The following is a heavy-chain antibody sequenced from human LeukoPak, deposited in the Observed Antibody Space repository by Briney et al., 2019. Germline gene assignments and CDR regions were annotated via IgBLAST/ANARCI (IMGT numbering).Heavy chain of an antibody. Sequence: PGGPLRLSCAASGFTLSSYGMHWVRQAPGKGLEWVAVILNDGRQKYYADSVKGRFTISRDNAKNSLYLQMNSLRAEDTAIYYCARDPWGLHAYWGQGTLVTVRS. J-gene: IGHJ4*02. V-gene: IGHV3-33*01. CDR3: ARDPWGLHAY. CDR2: ILNDGRQK. CDR1: GFTLSSYG. D-gene: IGHD1-26*01.